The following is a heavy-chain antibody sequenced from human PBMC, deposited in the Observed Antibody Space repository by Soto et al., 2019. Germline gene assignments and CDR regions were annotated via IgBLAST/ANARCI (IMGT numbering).Heavy chain of an antibody. CDR1: GFTFSSYA. Sequence: GGSLRLSCAASGFTFSSYAMSWVRQAPGKGLEWVSAISGSGGGTYYADSVKGRFSISRDNSKNTLYLHMNRLRAENTAVYYCAKNVLMVYAFFPHGVDVWGQGTPVTVSS. CDR2: ISGSGGGT. V-gene: IGHV3-23*01. D-gene: IGHD2-8*01. CDR3: AKNVLMVYAFFPHGVDV. J-gene: IGHJ6*02.